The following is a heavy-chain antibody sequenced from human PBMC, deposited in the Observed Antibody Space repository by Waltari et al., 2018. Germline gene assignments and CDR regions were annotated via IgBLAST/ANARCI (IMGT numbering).Heavy chain of an antibody. V-gene: IGHV4-34*01. Sequence: QVQLQQWGAGLLKPSETLSLTCAVYGGSFSGYYWSWIRQPPGKGLEWIGEINQSGSTNYHPSLKSRVTISVDTSKNQFSLKLSSVTAADTAVYYCARSELLLSFDYWGQGTLVTVSS. CDR3: ARSELLLSFDY. J-gene: IGHJ4*02. CDR1: GGSFSGYY. CDR2: INQSGST. D-gene: IGHD2-2*01.